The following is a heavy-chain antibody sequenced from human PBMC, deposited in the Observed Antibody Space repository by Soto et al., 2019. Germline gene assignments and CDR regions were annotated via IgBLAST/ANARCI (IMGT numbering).Heavy chain of an antibody. Sequence: QVQLVQSGAEVKKSGSSVKVSCKASGGTFSSYTISWVRQAPGQGLEWMGRIIPILGIANYAQKFQGRVTSTADKSTSTAYMELSSLRSEDTAVYYCARDIVVVPSRKREIWGQGTLVTVSS. CDR3: ARDIVVVPSRKREI. D-gene: IGHD2-2*01. CDR1: GGTFSSYT. J-gene: IGHJ4*02. V-gene: IGHV1-69*08. CDR2: IIPILGIA.